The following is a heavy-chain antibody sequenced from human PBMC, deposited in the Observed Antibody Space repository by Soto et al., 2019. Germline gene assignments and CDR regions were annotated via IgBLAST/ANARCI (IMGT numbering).Heavy chain of an antibody. J-gene: IGHJ4*02. CDR2: IYHSGTT. CDR3: ARAGQSGYDYHFDY. Sequence: SETLSLTCAVSGGSISSGDYSWSWIRQPPGQGLEWIGNIYHSGTTYYNPSLKSRVTISLDRSKNQIPLKLTSVTAADTAVYYCARAGQSGYDYHFDYWGQGTLVTISS. V-gene: IGHV4-30-2*01. D-gene: IGHD5-12*01. CDR1: GGSISSGDYS.